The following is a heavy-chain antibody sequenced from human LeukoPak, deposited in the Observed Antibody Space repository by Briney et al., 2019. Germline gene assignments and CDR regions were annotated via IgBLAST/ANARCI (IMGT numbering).Heavy chain of an antibody. Sequence: GASVKVSCKASGGTFSSYAISWVRQAPGQGLEWMGGIIPIFGTANYAQKFQGRVTITTDESTSTAYMELSSLRSEDTAVYYCALTNDITGTTWGRFDPLYYYYYMDVWGKGTTVTVSS. CDR3: ALTNDITGTTWGRFDPLYYYYYMDV. J-gene: IGHJ6*03. D-gene: IGHD1-7*01. CDR2: IIPIFGTA. V-gene: IGHV1-69*05. CDR1: GGTFSSYA.